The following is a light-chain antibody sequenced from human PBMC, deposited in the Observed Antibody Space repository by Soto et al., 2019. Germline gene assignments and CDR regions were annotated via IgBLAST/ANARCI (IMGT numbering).Light chain of an antibody. V-gene: IGLV1-51*01. CDR3: GTWDSSLRNVV. CDR2: DND. Sequence: QSVLTQPPSVSAAPGQKVTITCSGRNSNIGNSYVSWYQQLPGAAPKLLIYDNDARPSGIPDRFSASKTGTSATLGITGLQTGDEADYYCGTWDSSLRNVVFGGGTKLTVL. J-gene: IGLJ2*01. CDR1: NSNIGNSY.